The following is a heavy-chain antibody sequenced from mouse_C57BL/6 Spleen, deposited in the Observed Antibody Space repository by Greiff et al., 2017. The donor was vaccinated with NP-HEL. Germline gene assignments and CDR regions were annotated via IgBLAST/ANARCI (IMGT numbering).Heavy chain of an antibody. Sequence: EVQLQESGPGLVKPSQSLSLTCSVTGYSITSGYYWNWIRQFPGNKLEWMGYISYDGSNKYNPSLKNRISITRDTSKNQFFLKLNSVTTEDTATYYCARQRATVVEGNWYFDVWGTGTTVTVSS. V-gene: IGHV3-6*01. J-gene: IGHJ1*03. CDR1: GYSITSGYY. CDR2: ISYDGSN. CDR3: ARQRATVVEGNWYFDV. D-gene: IGHD1-1*01.